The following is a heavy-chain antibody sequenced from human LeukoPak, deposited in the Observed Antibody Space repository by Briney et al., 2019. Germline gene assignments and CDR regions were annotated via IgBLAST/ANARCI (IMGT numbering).Heavy chain of an antibody. CDR2: IYHSGST. Sequence: SETLSLTCAVSGGPISSNNWWSWVRQPPGKGLEWIGEIYHSGSTNYNPSLKSRVTISVDTSKNQFSLKLSSVTAADTAVYYCARGRYSSSWYPYNWFDPWGQGTLVTVSS. J-gene: IGHJ5*02. CDR1: GGPISSNNW. D-gene: IGHD6-13*01. CDR3: ARGRYSSSWYPYNWFDP. V-gene: IGHV4-4*02.